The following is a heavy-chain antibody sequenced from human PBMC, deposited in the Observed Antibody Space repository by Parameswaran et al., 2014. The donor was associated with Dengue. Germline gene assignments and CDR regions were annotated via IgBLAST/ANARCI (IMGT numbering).Heavy chain of an antibody. D-gene: IGHD6-19*01. J-gene: IGHJ6*02. Sequence: VRQMPGKGLEWMGIIYPGDSDTRYSPSFQGQVTISADKSISTAYLQWSSLKASDTAMYYCARGGTGQWLYAGYYYGMDVWGQGTTVTVSS. CDR3: ARGGTGQWLYAGYYYGMDV. V-gene: IGHV5-51*01. CDR2: IYPGDSDT.